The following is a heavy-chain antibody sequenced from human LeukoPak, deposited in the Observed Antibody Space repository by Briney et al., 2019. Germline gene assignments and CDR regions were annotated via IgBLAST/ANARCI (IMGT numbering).Heavy chain of an antibody. CDR3: ARFRDSSGYYFRAQYYFDY. D-gene: IGHD3-22*01. CDR1: GYTFSSYG. CDR2: ISAYNGNT. Sequence: ASVKVSCKGSGYTFSSYGTSWVRQAPGQGLEWMGWISAYNGNTNYAQKLQGRVTMTTDTSTSTAYMELRSLRSDDTAVYYCARFRDSSGYYFRAQYYFDYWGQGTLVTVSS. V-gene: IGHV1-18*01. J-gene: IGHJ4*02.